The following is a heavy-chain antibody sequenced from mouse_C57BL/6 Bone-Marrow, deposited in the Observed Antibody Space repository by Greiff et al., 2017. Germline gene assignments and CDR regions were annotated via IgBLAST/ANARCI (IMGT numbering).Heavy chain of an antibody. D-gene: IGHD1-1*01. V-gene: IGHV1-26*01. CDR3: ARSCYYGSRDWYFDV. Sequence: VQLQQSGPELVKPGASVKISCKASGYTFTDYYMNWVKQSHGKSLEWIGDINPNNGGTSYNQKFKGKATLTVDKSSSTAYMELRSLTSEDSAVYYCARSCYYGSRDWYFDVWGTGTTVTVSS. J-gene: IGHJ1*03. CDR1: GYTFTDYY. CDR2: INPNNGGT.